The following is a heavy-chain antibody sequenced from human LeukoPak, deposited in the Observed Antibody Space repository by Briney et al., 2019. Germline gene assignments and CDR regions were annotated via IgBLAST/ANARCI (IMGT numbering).Heavy chain of an antibody. D-gene: IGHD4-17*01. V-gene: IGHV3-23*01. CDR1: GFTFSTYA. Sequence: GESLRLSCAASGFTFSTYAMNWVRQAPGKGLEWVSAISGSGSSTYYADSVKDRFTISRDNSKNTLYLQMNSLRAEDTAVYYCAKQTPPYGDYDYWGQGTLVTVSS. CDR3: AKQTPPYGDYDY. J-gene: IGHJ4*02. CDR2: ISGSGSST.